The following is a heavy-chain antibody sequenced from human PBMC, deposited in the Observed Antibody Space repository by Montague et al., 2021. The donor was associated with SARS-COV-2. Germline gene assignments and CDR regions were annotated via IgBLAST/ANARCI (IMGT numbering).Heavy chain of an antibody. J-gene: IGHJ6*02. Sequence: SLRLSCAASGFTFSNNAMHWVRQAPGKGLEWVSFITGSSGTIYYADSVKGRFTTSRDNGKNSLYLQMNSLRDEDTALYYCARVRGPTLATSFVDVWGQGTTVTVSS. CDR3: ARVRGPTLATSFVDV. V-gene: IGHV3-48*02. D-gene: IGHD5-12*01. CDR2: ITGSSGTI. CDR1: GFTFSNNA.